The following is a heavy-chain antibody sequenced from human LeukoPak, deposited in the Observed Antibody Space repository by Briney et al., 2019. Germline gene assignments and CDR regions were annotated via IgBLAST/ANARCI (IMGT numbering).Heavy chain of an antibody. Sequence: GGSLRLYCPTSGFSFRGYAVSWFRQAPGKGLEWVGFIKSKTYGETTEYAASVKGRFSISRDDFKSIAYLQMHSLKTEDTAIYYCARGGAVVTANTFWGQGTLVTVSS. CDR2: IKSKTYGETT. D-gene: IGHD2-21*02. V-gene: IGHV3-49*03. CDR3: ARGGAVVTANTF. J-gene: IGHJ4*01. CDR1: GFSFRGYA.